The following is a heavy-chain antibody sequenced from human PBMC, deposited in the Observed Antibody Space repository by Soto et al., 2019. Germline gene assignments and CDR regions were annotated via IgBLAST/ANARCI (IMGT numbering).Heavy chain of an antibody. J-gene: IGHJ4*02. D-gene: IGHD6-13*01. V-gene: IGHV4-4*02. CDR3: ARATRQQLGYYFDY. CDR1: SGSISSSNW. Sequence: QVQLQASGPGLVKPSGTLSLTCAVSSGSISSSNWWSWVRKPPGKGLEWIGEIYHSGSTNYNPSLKSRVTISVDKSKNQFSLKLSSVTAADTAVYYCARATRQQLGYYFDYWGQGTLVTVSS. CDR2: IYHSGST.